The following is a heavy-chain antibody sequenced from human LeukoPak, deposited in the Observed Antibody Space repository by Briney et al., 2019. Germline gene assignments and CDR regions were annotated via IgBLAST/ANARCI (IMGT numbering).Heavy chain of an antibody. D-gene: IGHD5-24*01. Sequence: GGSLRLSCAVSGFIFRNYLIHWVRQAPGQGLVWVSRINQDETKAYADSVKGRFTVSRDNAKNMMYLQLNGLRAEDTAVYFCGRGGDGIDVWGQGTTVIVSS. CDR2: INQDETKA. CDR1: GFIFRNYL. CDR3: GRGGDGIDV. V-gene: IGHV3-74*01. J-gene: IGHJ3*01.